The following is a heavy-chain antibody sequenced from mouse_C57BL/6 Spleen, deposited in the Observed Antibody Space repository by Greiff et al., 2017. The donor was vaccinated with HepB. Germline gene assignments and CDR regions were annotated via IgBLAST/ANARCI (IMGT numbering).Heavy chain of an antibody. CDR1: GFTFSSYT. CDR3: ARQEGLYYYGSSYDWYFDV. CDR2: ISGGGGNT. Sequence: EVHLVESGGGLVKPGGSLKLSCAASGFTFSSYTMSWVRQTPEKRLEWVATISGGGGNTYYPDSVKGRFTISRDNATNTLYLQMSSLRSEDTALYYCARQEGLYYYGSSYDWYFDVWGTGTTVTVSS. V-gene: IGHV5-9*01. D-gene: IGHD1-1*01. J-gene: IGHJ1*03.